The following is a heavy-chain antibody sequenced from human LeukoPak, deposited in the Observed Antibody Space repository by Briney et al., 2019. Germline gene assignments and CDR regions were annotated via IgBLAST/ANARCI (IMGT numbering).Heavy chain of an antibody. CDR2: IYYSGST. Sequence: SSETLSLTCTVSGGSISSGDYYWSWIRQPPGKGLEWIGYIYYSGSTYYNPSLKSRVTISVDTSKNQFSLKLSSVTAADTAVCYCAIFGGDTMVRGLGVYWGQGTLVTVSS. CDR1: GGSISSGDYY. J-gene: IGHJ4*02. V-gene: IGHV4-30-4*01. CDR3: AIFGGDTMVRGLGVY. D-gene: IGHD3-10*01.